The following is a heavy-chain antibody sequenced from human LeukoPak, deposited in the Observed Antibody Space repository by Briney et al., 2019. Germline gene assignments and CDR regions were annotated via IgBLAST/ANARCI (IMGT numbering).Heavy chain of an antibody. D-gene: IGHD6-19*01. Sequence: PSETLSLTCAVYGGSFSGYYWSWIRQPPGKGLEWIGEINHSGSTNYNPSLKSRVTISVDPSKNQFSLKLSSVTAADTAVYYCARVGYSSGWYPDYWGQGTLVTVSS. V-gene: IGHV4-34*01. CDR2: INHSGST. CDR1: GGSFSGYY. CDR3: ARVGYSSGWYPDY. J-gene: IGHJ4*02.